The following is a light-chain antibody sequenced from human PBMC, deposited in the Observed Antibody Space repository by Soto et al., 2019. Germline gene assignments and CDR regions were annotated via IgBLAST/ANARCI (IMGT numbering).Light chain of an antibody. CDR2: DAS. J-gene: IGKJ1*01. CDR1: QCVSNW. V-gene: IGKV1-5*01. CDR3: QQYYSFSPWT. Sequence: DIQMTQSPSTLSASVGDRVTITCRASQCVSNWLAWYQQKPGKAPKLLMYDASSLESGVPSRFSGSGSGTEFTLTISSLQPDDFAGYYCQQYYSFSPWTFGQGTKVEIK.